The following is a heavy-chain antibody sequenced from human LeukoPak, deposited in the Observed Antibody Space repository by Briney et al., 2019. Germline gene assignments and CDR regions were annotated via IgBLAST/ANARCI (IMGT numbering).Heavy chain of an antibody. J-gene: IGHJ4*02. V-gene: IGHV3-48*03. CDR1: GFTFSNYE. CDR3: GLQSRNGYFDY. CDR2: ISSSGSDI. D-gene: IGHD5-18*01. Sequence: PGGSLRLSCAASGFTFSNYEMHWVRQAPGKGLEWVSYISSSGSDIYYADSVKGRFTISRDNAKNSLYLQMNSLRAEDTAVYYCGLQSRNGYFDYWGQGTLVTVSS.